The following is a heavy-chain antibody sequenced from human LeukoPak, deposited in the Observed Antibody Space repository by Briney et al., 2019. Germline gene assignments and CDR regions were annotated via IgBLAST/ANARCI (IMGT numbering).Heavy chain of an antibody. Sequence: PGASVKVSCKASGYTFTSYAMHWVRQAPGQRLEWMGWINAGNGNTKYSQEFQGRVTITRDTSASTAYMELSSLRSEDMAVYYCARDRGLGSYYAFDIWGQGTMVTVSS. CDR3: ARDRGLGSYYAFDI. J-gene: IGHJ3*02. CDR1: GYTFTSYA. D-gene: IGHD1-26*01. CDR2: INAGNGNT. V-gene: IGHV1-3*03.